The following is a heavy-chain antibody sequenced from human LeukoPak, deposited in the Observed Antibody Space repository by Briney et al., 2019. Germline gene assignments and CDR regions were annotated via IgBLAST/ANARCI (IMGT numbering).Heavy chain of an antibody. CDR2: IKQDGSEK. CDR1: GFTFSSYW. V-gene: IGHV3-7*01. Sequence: PGGSLRLSCAASGFTFSSYWMSWVRQAPGKGLEWVANIKQDGSEKYYVDSVKGRFTISRDNAKNSPYLQMNSLRAEDTAVYYCARDRIAVAGQNDAFDIWGQGTMVTVSS. D-gene: IGHD6-19*01. CDR3: ARDRIAVAGQNDAFDI. J-gene: IGHJ3*02.